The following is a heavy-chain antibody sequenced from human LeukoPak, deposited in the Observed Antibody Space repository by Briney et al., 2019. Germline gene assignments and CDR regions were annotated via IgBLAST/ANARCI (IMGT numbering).Heavy chain of an antibody. J-gene: IGHJ4*02. CDR1: GFTFSDYY. CDR3: ARVLSSVHDY. Sequence: GGSLRLSCAASGFTFSDYYMSWIRQAPGKGLEWVSYISSGSTIYYADSVKGRFTISRDNAKNSLYLQMNSLRAEDTAVYYCARVLSSVHDYWGQGTLVTVSS. V-gene: IGHV3-11*01. CDR2: ISSGSTI.